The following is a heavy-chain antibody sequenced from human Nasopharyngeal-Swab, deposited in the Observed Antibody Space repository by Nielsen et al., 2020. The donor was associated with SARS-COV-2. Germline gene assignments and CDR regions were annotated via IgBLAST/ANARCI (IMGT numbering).Heavy chain of an antibody. CDR1: GYTFTSYD. J-gene: IGHJ3*02. CDR3: ARSRRSNYYGSGSYYNIKTDAFDI. D-gene: IGHD3-10*01. Sequence: ASVKVSCKASGYTFTSYDINWVRQATGQGLEWMGWMNPSSGNTGYAQKFQGRVTMTRNTSISTAYMELSSLRSEDTAVYYCARSRRSNYYGSGSYYNIKTDAFDIWGQGTMVTVSS. CDR2: MNPSSGNT. V-gene: IGHV1-8*01.